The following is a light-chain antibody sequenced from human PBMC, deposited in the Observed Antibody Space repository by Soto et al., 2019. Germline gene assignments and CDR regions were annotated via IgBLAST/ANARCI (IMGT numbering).Light chain of an antibody. J-gene: IGKJ1*01. CDR2: DAS. CDR3: QQYYSYPWT. V-gene: IGKV1-5*01. Sequence: DIQMTQSPSTLSASVGDRVTITCRASQSISSWLAWYQQKPGKAPKLLIYDASSLESGVPSRFSGSGSGTEFTLTISSLQPDDFATYYCQQYYSYPWTFGQGNKVEIK. CDR1: QSISSW.